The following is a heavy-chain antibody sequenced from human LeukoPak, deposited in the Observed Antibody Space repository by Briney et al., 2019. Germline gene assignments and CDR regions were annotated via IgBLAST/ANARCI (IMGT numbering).Heavy chain of an antibody. Sequence: PGRSLRLSCAASGFTFDDYAMHWVRQAPGKGLEWVSGISWNSGSIGYADSVKGRFTISRDNAKNSLYLQMNSLRAEDTALYYCARTRRVPSDLTGYPYYYMDVWGKGTTVTISS. D-gene: IGHD3-9*01. CDR2: ISWNSGSI. CDR3: ARTRRVPSDLTGYPYYYMDV. V-gene: IGHV3-9*01. CDR1: GFTFDDYA. J-gene: IGHJ6*03.